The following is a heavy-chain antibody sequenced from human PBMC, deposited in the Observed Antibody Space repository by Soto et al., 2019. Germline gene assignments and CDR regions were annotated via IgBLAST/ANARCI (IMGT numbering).Heavy chain of an antibody. CDR2: INPSGGST. D-gene: IGHD5-18*01. Sequence: APVKVSCRTSGHTFSDDYLLWVRQAPGQGLEWMGIINPSGGSTSYAQKFQGRVTMTRDTSTSTVYMELSSLRSEDTAVYYCAREDTAMVHSGDFCGQGTLVTVSA. CDR3: AREDTAMVHSGDF. J-gene: IGHJ4*02. V-gene: IGHV1-46*01. CDR1: GHTFSDDY.